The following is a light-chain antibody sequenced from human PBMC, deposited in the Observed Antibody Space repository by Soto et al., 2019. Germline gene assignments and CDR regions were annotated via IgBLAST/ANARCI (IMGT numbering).Light chain of an antibody. CDR3: QQSYSSPPT. CDR1: QSISNH. Sequence: DIQMTQTQSSLSASVEDRVIITCRASQSISNHLNWYQQKPGKAPKLLIFSASSLQSGVPSRFSGSRSGPDLTLTISSLQPEDFATYYCQQSYSSPPTFGQGTKVDIK. CDR2: SAS. J-gene: IGKJ1*01. V-gene: IGKV1-39*01.